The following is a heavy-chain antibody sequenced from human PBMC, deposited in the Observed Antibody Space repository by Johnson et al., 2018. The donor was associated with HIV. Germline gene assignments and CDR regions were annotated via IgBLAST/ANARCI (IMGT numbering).Heavy chain of an antibody. CDR1: GFTFNDHW. V-gene: IGHV3-30*02. D-gene: IGHD6-19*01. CDR2: INGDGSNK. Sequence: QVQLVESGGGVVQPGGSLRLSCGASGFTFNDHWMQWVRQAPGKGLVWVSRINGDGSNKYFADSVKGRFTISRDTSKNTLYLQMNSLRAEDTAVYYCAKVRSGWSTGAFDSWGQGTMVTVSS. CDR3: AKVRSGWSTGAFDS. J-gene: IGHJ3*02.